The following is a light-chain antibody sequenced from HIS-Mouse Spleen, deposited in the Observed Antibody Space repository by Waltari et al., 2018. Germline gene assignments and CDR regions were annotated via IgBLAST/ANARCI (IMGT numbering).Light chain of an antibody. CDR3: YSTDSSGNHRV. CDR1: ALPKKY. Sequence: SYELTQPPSVSVSPGQTARITCSGDALPKKYAYWYQQKSGQAPVLGIYEESQRPSGIPEGFSGSSSGTMATLTISGAQVEDEADYYCYSTDSSGNHRVFGGGTKLTVL. V-gene: IGLV3-10*01. CDR2: EES. J-gene: IGLJ2*01.